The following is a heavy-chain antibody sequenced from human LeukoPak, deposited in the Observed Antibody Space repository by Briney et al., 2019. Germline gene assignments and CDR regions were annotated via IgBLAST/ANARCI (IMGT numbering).Heavy chain of an antibody. Sequence: SVKVSCKASGGTFSSYAISWVRQAPGQGLEWMGGIIPIFGTANYAQKFQGRVTITADESTSTANMELSSLRSEDTAVYYCARDTNPTGDDAFDIWGQGTMVTVSS. CDR2: IIPIFGTA. CDR3: ARDTNPTGDDAFDI. CDR1: GGTFSSYA. D-gene: IGHD7-27*01. J-gene: IGHJ3*02. V-gene: IGHV1-69*13.